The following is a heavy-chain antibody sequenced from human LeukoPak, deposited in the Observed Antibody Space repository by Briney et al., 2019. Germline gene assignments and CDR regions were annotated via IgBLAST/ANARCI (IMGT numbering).Heavy chain of an antibody. V-gene: IGHV4-4*02. D-gene: IGHD3-9*01. CDR2: VFYSGST. Sequence: PSETLSLTCAVSGGSITSSTWWTWVRQPPGKGLEWIGEVFYSGSTNSNPSLKSRLTMSVDESKHEFSLRLTAVTAADTAVYYCASGGLVSRYLDHWGQGALVNVPP. CDR3: ASGGLVSRYLDH. CDR1: GGSITSSTW. J-gene: IGHJ4*02.